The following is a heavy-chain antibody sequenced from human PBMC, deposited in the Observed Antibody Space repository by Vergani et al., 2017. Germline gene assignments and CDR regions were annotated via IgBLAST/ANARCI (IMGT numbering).Heavy chain of an antibody. Sequence: EVQLVESGGGLVQPGGSLRLSCAASGFSFSGYWMHWVRQSPEKGLVWVSRIKSDGSITNYADSVKGRFTISRDNAKNTVHLQMTNVRAEDTAVYFCARDGAGTIDFDYWGPGILVTVSS. V-gene: IGHV3-74*01. J-gene: IGHJ4*02. CDR1: GFSFSGYW. CDR3: ARDGAGTIDFDY. CDR2: IKSDGSIT. D-gene: IGHD1-26*01.